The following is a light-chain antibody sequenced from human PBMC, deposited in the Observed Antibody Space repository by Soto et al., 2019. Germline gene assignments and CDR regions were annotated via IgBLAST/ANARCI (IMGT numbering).Light chain of an antibody. CDR2: DAS. CDR1: QSVSSY. CDR3: QQRSSWPSLT. V-gene: IGKV3-11*01. Sequence: EIVLTQSPATLSLSPGERATLSCRASQSVSSYVAWYQQKPGQAPRLLIYDASNRATGIPARFSGSGSGTDFTLTISSLEPEDFALYYCQQRSSWPSLTFGGGTKVEIK. J-gene: IGKJ4*01.